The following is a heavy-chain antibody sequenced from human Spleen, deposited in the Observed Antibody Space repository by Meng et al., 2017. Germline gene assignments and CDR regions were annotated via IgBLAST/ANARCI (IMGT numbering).Heavy chain of an antibody. J-gene: IGHJ6*02. CDR1: GLMFDNYA. Sequence: GESLKISCSASGLMFDNYAITRVRQAPGKGLELVSAINGGGGSTHYADSVKGRFTISRDNSKNTLYLQMNSLRAEDTALYHCSRECMYGARLVLRCYGMDVWGQGTTVTVSS. CDR2: INGGGGST. CDR3: SRECMYGARLVLRCYGMDV. D-gene: IGHD3-10*02. V-gene: IGHV3-23*01.